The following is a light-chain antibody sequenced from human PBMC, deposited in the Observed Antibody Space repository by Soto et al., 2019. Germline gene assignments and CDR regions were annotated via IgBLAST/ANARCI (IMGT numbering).Light chain of an antibody. CDR2: GAS. J-gene: IGKJ4*01. CDR1: QSVSNN. CDR3: QQYTTLLPVT. V-gene: IGKV3-15*01. Sequence: EIVLTQYPGTLSLSPGERATLSCMAIQSVSNNYLAWYQQKPGQAPRLLIYGASTRATGIPARFSGSGSGTEFTLTISILQSEDSAVYYCQQYTTLLPVTFGGGSKVDIK.